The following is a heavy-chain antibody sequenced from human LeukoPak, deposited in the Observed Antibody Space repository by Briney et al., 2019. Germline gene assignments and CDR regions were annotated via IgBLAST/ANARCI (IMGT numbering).Heavy chain of an antibody. V-gene: IGHV4-31*03. Sequence: SQTLSLTCTVSGGSISSGSYYWSWIRQHPGKGLEWIGYIYYSGSTYYNPSLKSRVTISVDTSKNQFSLKLSSVTAADTAVYYCARDLYGHDWWFDPWGQGTLVTVSS. D-gene: IGHD3-9*01. CDR1: GGSISSGSYY. CDR2: IYYSGST. CDR3: ARDLYGHDWWFDP. J-gene: IGHJ5*02.